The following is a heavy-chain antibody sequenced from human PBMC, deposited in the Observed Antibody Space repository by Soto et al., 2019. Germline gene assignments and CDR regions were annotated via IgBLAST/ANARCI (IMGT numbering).Heavy chain of an antibody. J-gene: IGHJ5*02. CDR3: ATARGGWYMTRWFDP. Sequence: VASVKVSCKVSGYTLPELSMHWVRQAPGKGLEWMGGFDPEDGETIYAQKFQGRVTMTEDTSTDTAYMELSSLRSEDTAVYYCATARGGWYMTRWFDPWGQGTLVTVSS. D-gene: IGHD6-19*01. CDR2: FDPEDGET. CDR1: GYTLPELS. V-gene: IGHV1-24*01.